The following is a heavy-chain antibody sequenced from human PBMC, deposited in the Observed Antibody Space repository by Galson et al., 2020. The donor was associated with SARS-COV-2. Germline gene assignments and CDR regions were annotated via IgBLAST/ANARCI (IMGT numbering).Heavy chain of an antibody. D-gene: IGHD3-10*01. CDR2: IYWNDDK. CDR3: VGRTDLSGCDWFDP. V-gene: IGHV2-5*04. CDR1: ALSLSTSGVG. Sequence: SGPTLVKPTETLTLTCSVSALSLSTSGVGVGWIRQTPGKALEWLALIYWNDDKRLSPSLKDRLTIIRDTSKNQVVLTMTNMESVDRGTYYCVGRTDLSGCDWFDPWGQGISVTVSS. J-gene: IGHJ5*02.